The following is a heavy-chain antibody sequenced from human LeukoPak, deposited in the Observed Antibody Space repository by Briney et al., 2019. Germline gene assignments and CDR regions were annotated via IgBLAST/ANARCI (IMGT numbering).Heavy chain of an antibody. D-gene: IGHD6-13*01. CDR3: AKDRGIAAAALDY. V-gene: IGHV3-30*18. CDR1: GFPFSSYG. CDR2: ISYDGSNK. J-gene: IGHJ4*02. Sequence: GGSLRLSCAASGFPFSSYGMHWVRQAPGKGLEWVAVISYDGSNKYYADSVKGRFTISRDNSKNTLYLQMNSLRAGDTAVYYCAKDRGIAAAALDYWGQGTLVTVSS.